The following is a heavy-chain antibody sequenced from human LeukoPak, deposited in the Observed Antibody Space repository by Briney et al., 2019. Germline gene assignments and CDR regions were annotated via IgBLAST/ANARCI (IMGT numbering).Heavy chain of an antibody. CDR1: GRTFSSYA. Sequence: SVKVSCKAFGRTFSSYAISWVRQAPGQGLEWMGRIISILGIANNAQKFQGRVTITADKSTSTAYMELSSLRAQDTAVYYCARGLGLVCSSSSCFGAENLDYWGQGTLVAVSS. CDR2: IISILGIA. V-gene: IGHV1-69*04. J-gene: IGHJ4*02. D-gene: IGHD2-2*01. CDR3: ARGLGLVCSSSSCFGAENLDY.